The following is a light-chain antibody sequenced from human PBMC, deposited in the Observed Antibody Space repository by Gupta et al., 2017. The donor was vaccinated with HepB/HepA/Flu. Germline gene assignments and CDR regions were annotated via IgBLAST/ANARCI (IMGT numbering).Light chain of an antibody. CDR1: QRVLGSSNNQNY. J-gene: IGKJ2*01. Sequence: DIVMTQSPVSLTVSLGERATINCKSSQRVLGSSNNQNYLAWYQQKPGQPPKVLIDWASTREFGVPDRFSGSGSGTDFTLNISSLQAEDVAVYYCQQYESGPYTFGQGTKLEIK. CDR3: QQYESGPYT. V-gene: IGKV4-1*01. CDR2: WAS.